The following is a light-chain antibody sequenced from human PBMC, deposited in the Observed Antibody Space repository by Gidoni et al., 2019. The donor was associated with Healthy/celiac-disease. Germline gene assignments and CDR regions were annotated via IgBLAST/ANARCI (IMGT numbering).Light chain of an antibody. J-gene: IGKJ1*01. CDR2: WAA. CDR3: QQYYSTRRT. CDR1: QSVLYSSNNKNC. Sequence: DIVMTQYPDSLAVSLGERATINCKSSQSVLYSSNNKNCVAWYQQKPGQPPKLLIYWAATRESGVPDRFSGSGSGTDFTLTISSLQAEDVAVYYCQQYYSTRRTFGQGTKVEIK. V-gene: IGKV4-1*01.